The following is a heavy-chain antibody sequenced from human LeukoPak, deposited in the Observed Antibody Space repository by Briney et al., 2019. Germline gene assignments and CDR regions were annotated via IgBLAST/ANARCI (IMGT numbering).Heavy chain of an antibody. D-gene: IGHD5-24*01. CDR2: IYYSGST. V-gene: IGHV4-59*01. CDR3: AREGRDGYMTIDY. J-gene: IGHJ4*02. Sequence: SETLSLTCTVSGGPISSYYWSWIRQPPGKGLEWIGYIYYSGSTNYNPSLKSRVTISVDTSKNQFSLKLSSVTAADTAVYYCAREGRDGYMTIDYWGQGTLVTVYS. CDR1: GGPISSYY.